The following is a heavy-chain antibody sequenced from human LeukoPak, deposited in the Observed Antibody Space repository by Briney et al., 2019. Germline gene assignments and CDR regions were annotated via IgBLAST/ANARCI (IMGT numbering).Heavy chain of an antibody. V-gene: IGHV3-21*01. CDR1: GFSFGDYD. D-gene: IGHD3-16*01. J-gene: IGHJ1*01. CDR3: GRAFPPLRTSSAGDL. CDR2: ISGRSSHL. Sequence: PGGSLRLSCSASGFSFGDYDMNWVRQAPGKGLEWVSAISGRSSHLYYGESVKGRFTISRDNAKNSLYLQMDSLGVEDTAVYYCGRAFPPLRTSSAGDLWGQGTLVIVSS.